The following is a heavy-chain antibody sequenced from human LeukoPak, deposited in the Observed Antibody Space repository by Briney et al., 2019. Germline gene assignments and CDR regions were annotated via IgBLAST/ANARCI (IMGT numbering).Heavy chain of an antibody. CDR3: ARGQVPAARGYNWFDP. Sequence: PSETLSLTCAVYGWSLNDYYWNWIRQPPGKGLEWIGEINARGDTNYNPSLKSRVTISVDTSKKQFSLRLTSMIAADTALYYCARGQVPAARGYNWFDPWGQGTLATVSS. V-gene: IGHV4-34*01. D-gene: IGHD2-2*01. CDR1: GWSLNDYY. CDR2: INARGDT. J-gene: IGHJ5*02.